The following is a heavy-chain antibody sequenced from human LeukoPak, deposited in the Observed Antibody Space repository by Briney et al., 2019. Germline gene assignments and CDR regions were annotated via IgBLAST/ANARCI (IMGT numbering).Heavy chain of an antibody. CDR1: GYTFTSYG. CDR3: ARGLVMVTTGRLGY. J-gene: IGHJ4*02. D-gene: IGHD4-17*01. V-gene: IGHV1-18*01. CDR2: ISAYNGNT. Sequence: ASVKVSCKASGYTFTSYGISWVRQAPGQGLEWMGWISAYNGNTNYAQKLQGRVTMTTDTSTSTAYMELSSLRSEDTAVYYCARGLVMVTTGRLGYWGQGTLVTVSS.